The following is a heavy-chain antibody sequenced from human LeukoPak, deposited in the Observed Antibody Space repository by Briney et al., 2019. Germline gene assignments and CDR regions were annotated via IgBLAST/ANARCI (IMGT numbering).Heavy chain of an antibody. J-gene: IGHJ4*02. CDR3: AIPPGGYYFN. CDR1: GFTFSSYW. Sequence: GGSLRLSCAASGFTFSSYWMSWVRQAPGKGLVWVSNIKKDGSEKYYVDSVKGRFTISRDNAKNSLYLQMNSLRAEDTAVYYCAIPPGGYYFNWGPGTLVTVSS. CDR2: IKKDGSEK. D-gene: IGHD3-10*01. V-gene: IGHV3-7*02.